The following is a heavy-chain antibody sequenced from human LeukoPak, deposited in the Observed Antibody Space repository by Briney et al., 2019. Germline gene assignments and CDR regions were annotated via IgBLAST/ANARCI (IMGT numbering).Heavy chain of an antibody. D-gene: IGHD2-15*01. J-gene: IGHJ1*01. V-gene: IGHV3-15*07. CDR3: AQGSAQYYQH. Sequence: GGSLRLSCAVSGLTLINVWMNWVRQAPGKGLEWVGRIKSKSAGGTTDFAAPVKGRFTISRDDSKNTLYLQMNSLTSEDTAVYYCAQGSAQYYQHWGQGTLVTVSS. CDR1: GLTLINVW. CDR2: IKSKSAGGTT.